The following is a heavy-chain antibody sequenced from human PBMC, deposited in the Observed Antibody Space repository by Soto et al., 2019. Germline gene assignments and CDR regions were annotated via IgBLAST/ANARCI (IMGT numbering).Heavy chain of an antibody. J-gene: IGHJ4*02. Sequence: PSETLSLTCTVSGGSISNGGYYWSWIRQPPGKGLEWIGYMYHSGSTYYNPSLKSRVTISVDRSKNQFSLKLSSVTAADTAVYYCARAGDSSGPVALGYWGQGTLVTVSS. CDR3: ARAGDSSGPVALGY. CDR1: GGSISNGGYY. CDR2: MYHSGST. D-gene: IGHD6-19*01. V-gene: IGHV4-30-2*01.